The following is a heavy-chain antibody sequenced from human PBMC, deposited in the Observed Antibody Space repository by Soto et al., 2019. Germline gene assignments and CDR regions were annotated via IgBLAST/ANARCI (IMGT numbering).Heavy chain of an antibody. Sequence: DVQLVESGGGLVKPGGSLRLSCEVSGFSFSISAMNWVRQAPGKGLEWVSSINSGSTSVRYADSVKGRFTISRDNANNAPSLHMNSLRVEDTAVYYCARGGGSLNNWGQGTLVTVSS. CDR3: ARGGGSLNN. D-gene: IGHD1-26*01. J-gene: IGHJ4*02. CDR1: GFSFSISA. V-gene: IGHV3-21*02. CDR2: INSGSTSV.